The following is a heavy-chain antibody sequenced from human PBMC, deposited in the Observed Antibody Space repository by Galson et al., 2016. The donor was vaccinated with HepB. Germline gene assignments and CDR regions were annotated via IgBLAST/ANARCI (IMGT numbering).Heavy chain of an antibody. V-gene: IGHV1-69*13. CDR1: GGTFSTSA. Sequence: SVKVSCKASGGTFSTSAISWVRQAPGQGPEWLGGIIPIFGTADYGHKFQGRLRIIADESPTTAYMELSGLTSEDTAVYYCAEPLERQCSGGDCIGGNYYYDLHVWGQGTTVTVSS. D-gene: IGHD2-21*01. CDR2: IIPIFGTA. J-gene: IGHJ6*02. CDR3: AEPLERQCSGGDCIGGNYYYDLHV.